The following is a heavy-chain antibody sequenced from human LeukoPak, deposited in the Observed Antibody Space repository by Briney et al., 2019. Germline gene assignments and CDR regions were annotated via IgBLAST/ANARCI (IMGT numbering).Heavy chain of an antibody. Sequence: SETLSLTCSVSGVSISSSNSYWGWIRQPPGKGLEWIGSIYYTGNTYYDASLKSRVTISIDTSKNQFSLKLTSVTAADTAVYYCAKQTGSGLFILPGGQGTLVTVSS. V-gene: IGHV4-39*01. D-gene: IGHD3/OR15-3a*01. CDR1: GVSISSSNSY. CDR2: IYYTGNT. CDR3: AKQTGSGLFILP. J-gene: IGHJ4*02.